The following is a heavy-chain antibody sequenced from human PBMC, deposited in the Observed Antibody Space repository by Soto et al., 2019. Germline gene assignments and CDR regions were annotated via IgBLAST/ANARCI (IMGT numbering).Heavy chain of an antibody. CDR3: ARDYYGSGSDY. J-gene: IGHJ4*02. CDR2: INAGNGNT. Sequence: QVQLVQSGAEVKKPGASVKVSCKASGYTFTSYAMHWVRQAPGQRLEWMGWINAGNGNTKYSQKFQGRVTITRDTSASTADMELSSLRSEDTAVYYCARDYYGSGSDYWGQGTLVTVSS. D-gene: IGHD3-10*01. CDR1: GYTFTSYA. V-gene: IGHV1-3*01.